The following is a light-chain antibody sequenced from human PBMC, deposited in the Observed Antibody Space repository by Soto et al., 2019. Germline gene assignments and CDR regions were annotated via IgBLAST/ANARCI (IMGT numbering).Light chain of an antibody. Sequence: IQLTQSPSSLSASVGDRVTITCRASQGISNYLAWYQQKPGKTPRLLIYGATTLQSGVPSRFSGSGSGTEFALTISSLQPEDFATYYCQQLKSYVTFGQGTRLEIK. J-gene: IGKJ5*01. CDR2: GAT. V-gene: IGKV1-9*01. CDR3: QQLKSYVT. CDR1: QGISNY.